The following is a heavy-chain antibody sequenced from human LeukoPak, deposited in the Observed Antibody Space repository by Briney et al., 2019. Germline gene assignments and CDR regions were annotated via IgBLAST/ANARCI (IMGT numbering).Heavy chain of an antibody. V-gene: IGHV3-21*01. J-gene: IGHJ4*02. Sequence: GGSLRLSCAASGFTFSTYSMNWVRQAPGKGLEWVSSISTSSYIYYADSVKGRLTISRDNAKNSLYLQMNSLRAEDTAVYYCARTRLPYSSSSVAYYFDYWGQGTLVTVSS. CDR2: ISTSSYI. CDR1: GFTFSTYS. D-gene: IGHD6-6*01. CDR3: ARTRLPYSSSSVAYYFDY.